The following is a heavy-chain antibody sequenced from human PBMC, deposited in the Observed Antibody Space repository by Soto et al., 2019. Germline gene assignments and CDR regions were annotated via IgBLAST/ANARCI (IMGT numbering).Heavy chain of an antibody. CDR2: ISCSGGTT. V-gene: IGHV3-23*01. D-gene: IGHD2-21*02. CDR3: ARKGPPRDDCDI. Sequence: PGGSLRLSCAASGFTFRSYGMSWVRQAPGKWLEWVSTISCSGGTTYYADSVKGRFTISRDNSKNTLYLQMNSLSADDTAVYYCARKGPPRDDCDICSKGTMITDS. J-gene: IGHJ3*02. CDR1: GFTFRSYG.